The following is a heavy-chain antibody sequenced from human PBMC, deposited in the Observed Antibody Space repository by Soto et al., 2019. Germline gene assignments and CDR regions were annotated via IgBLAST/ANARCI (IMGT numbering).Heavy chain of an antibody. J-gene: IGHJ6*03. CDR1: GDSFTSYW. CDR3: ARIMALDYYYYYYIYV. CDR2: IYPGDSDT. D-gene: IGHD3-16*01. V-gene: IGHV5-51*01. Sequence: GESRKISCKGSGDSFTSYWIGWLRQMPGKGLEWMGIIYPGDSDTRYSPSFQGQVTISADKPISTAYLQWSSLKASDTAMYYCARIMALDYYYYYYIYVCAKGTTVTVS.